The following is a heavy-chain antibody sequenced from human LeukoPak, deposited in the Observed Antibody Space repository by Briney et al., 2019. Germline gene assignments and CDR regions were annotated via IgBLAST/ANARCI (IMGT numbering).Heavy chain of an antibody. D-gene: IGHD6-19*01. V-gene: IGHV3-30*02. CDR1: GFTFSSYG. J-gene: IGHJ4*02. CDR3: AKTYSSGWYESGYFDY. CDR2: IRYDGSNK. Sequence: GGSLRLSCAASGFTFSSYGMHWVRQAPGKGLEWVAFIRYDGSNKYYADSVKGRFTISRDNSKNTLYLQMNSLRAEDTAVYYCAKTYSSGWYESGYFDYWGQGTLVTVSS.